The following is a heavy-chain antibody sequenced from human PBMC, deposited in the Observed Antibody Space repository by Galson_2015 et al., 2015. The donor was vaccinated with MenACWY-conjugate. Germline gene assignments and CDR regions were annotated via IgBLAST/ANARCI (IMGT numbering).Heavy chain of an antibody. V-gene: IGHV3-7*03. D-gene: IGHD2-15*01. J-gene: IGHJ4*02. Sequence: SLRLSCAGSGFTFSHFWMSWVRQAPGKGLEWVANIKQDESEEYYVDSVKGRFTISSDNAKNSLFLQMNSLRAEDTALYYCARDVGCSGGSCYPRKYYFDSWGQGTLVTVSS. CDR1: GFTFSHFW. CDR2: IKQDESEE. CDR3: ARDVGCSGGSCYPRKYYFDS.